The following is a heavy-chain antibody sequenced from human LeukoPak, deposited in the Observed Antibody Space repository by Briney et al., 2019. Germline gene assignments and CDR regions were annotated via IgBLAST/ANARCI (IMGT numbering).Heavy chain of an antibody. CDR3: ARGEVNFDY. V-gene: IGHV4-38-2*02. CDR2: IYHSGST. D-gene: IGHD4-23*01. Sequence: SGTLSLTCTVSGYSISSGYYWGWIRQPPGKGLEWIGSIYHSGSTYYNPSLKSRVTISVDTSKNQFSLKLSSVTAADTAVYYCARGEVNFDYWGQGTLVTVSS. J-gene: IGHJ4*02. CDR1: GYSISSGYY.